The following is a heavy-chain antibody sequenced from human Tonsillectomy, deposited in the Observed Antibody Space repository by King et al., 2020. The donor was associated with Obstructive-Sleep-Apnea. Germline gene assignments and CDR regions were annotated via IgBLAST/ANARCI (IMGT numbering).Heavy chain of an antibody. Sequence: VQLVESGGGLVQPGGSLRVSCAASGFSFSTYAMSWVRQVPGKGLEWVSSISSGGESTYFADSVKGRFTVYRDNSKNTLYLQMESLTAGDTAIYHCAKVDATYSSGWYYFDHWGQGTLVTVSS. CDR1: GFSFSTYA. D-gene: IGHD6-13*01. J-gene: IGHJ4*02. CDR3: AKVDATYSSGWYYFDH. V-gene: IGHV3-23*04. CDR2: ISSGGEST.